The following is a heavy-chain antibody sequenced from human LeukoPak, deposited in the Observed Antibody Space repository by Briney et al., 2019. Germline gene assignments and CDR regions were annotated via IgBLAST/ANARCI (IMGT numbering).Heavy chain of an antibody. D-gene: IGHD6-19*01. CDR3: ARDPYSSGWYKDAFDI. J-gene: IGHJ3*02. CDR2: ISGSSSYI. V-gene: IGHV3-21*01. Sequence: GESLRLSCAASGFTFSSYSMNWVRQAPGKGLEWVSSISGSSSYINYADSVKGRFTISRDNAQNSLFLQLNSLRAEDTAVYYCARDPYSSGWYKDAFDIWGQGAMVTVSS. CDR1: GFTFSSYS.